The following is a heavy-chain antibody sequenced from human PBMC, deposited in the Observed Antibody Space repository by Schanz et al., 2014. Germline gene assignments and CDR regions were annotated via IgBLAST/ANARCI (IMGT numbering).Heavy chain of an antibody. J-gene: IGHJ3*02. CDR2: ISVYNGNT. CDR1: GYTFTSYG. V-gene: IGHV1-18*01. CDR3: ARAQIATGLAFDI. Sequence: QGHLVQSGAEVKEPGASVQVSCKASGYTFTSYGISWVRQAPGQGLEWMGWISVYNGNTNYAQKFQGRVTMTTDTSTSTAYMELRSLRSDDTAVYYCARAQIATGLAFDIWGQGTMVIVSS. D-gene: IGHD3-10*01.